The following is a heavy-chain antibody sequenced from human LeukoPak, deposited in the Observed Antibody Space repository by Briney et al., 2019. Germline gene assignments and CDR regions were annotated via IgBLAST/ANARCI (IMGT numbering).Heavy chain of an antibody. Sequence: GGSLGLSCAAPGFMFHDYAIHWVRQAPGKGLEWVSLISGDGGSTFYADSVKGRFTIARDNSKNSLYLQMNSLRSDDTALYYCARESESSGWYDYWGQGTLVTVSS. CDR2: ISGDGGST. V-gene: IGHV3-43*02. D-gene: IGHD6-19*01. J-gene: IGHJ4*02. CDR3: ARESESSGWYDY. CDR1: GFMFHDYA.